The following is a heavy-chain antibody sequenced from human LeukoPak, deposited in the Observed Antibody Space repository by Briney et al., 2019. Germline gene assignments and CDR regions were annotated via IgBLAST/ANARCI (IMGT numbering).Heavy chain of an antibody. CDR3: ARGLRWPTYYFDY. Sequence: PSETLSLTCTVSGGSISSYYWSWIRQPPGKGLEWIGYIYYSGSTNYNPSLKSRVTISVDTSKNQFSLKLSSVTAADTAAYYCARGLRWPTYYFDYWGQGTLVTVSS. D-gene: IGHD4-23*01. CDR2: IYYSGST. CDR1: GGSISSYY. J-gene: IGHJ4*02. V-gene: IGHV4-59*01.